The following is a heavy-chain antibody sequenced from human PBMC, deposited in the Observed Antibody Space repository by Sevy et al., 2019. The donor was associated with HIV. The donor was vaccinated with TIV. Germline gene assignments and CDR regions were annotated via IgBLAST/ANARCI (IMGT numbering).Heavy chain of an antibody. Sequence: GGSLRLSCAASGFTFSTYGMHWVRQTPGKGLEWVAVISYDGTDTYYADSVKGRFTISKDNSKNTLSLQMNSLRVEDTAVYYCAKAAIVVVSASPNCFDSWGPGTVVTVSS. CDR1: GFTFSTYG. V-gene: IGHV3-30*18. J-gene: IGHJ4*02. CDR2: ISYDGTDT. D-gene: IGHD2-21*02. CDR3: AKAAIVVVSASPNCFDS.